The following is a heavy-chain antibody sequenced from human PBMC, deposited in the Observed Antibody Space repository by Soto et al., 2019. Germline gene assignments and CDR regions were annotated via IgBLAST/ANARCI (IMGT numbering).Heavy chain of an antibody. CDR2: MNPSNGNA. J-gene: IGHJ5*02. CDR3: ARAVGIAVTGLDL. D-gene: IGHD6-19*01. CDR1: GYNFISSN. V-gene: IGHV1-8*01. Sequence: HEQLVQSGAEVKRPGASVKVSCRASGYNFISSNINWVRQAAGQGPEWMGWMNPSNGNAAFARNFQGRVSLTRDISTDTAYMELGGLSSGDTAIYYCARAVGIAVTGLDLWGPGTLVTVSS.